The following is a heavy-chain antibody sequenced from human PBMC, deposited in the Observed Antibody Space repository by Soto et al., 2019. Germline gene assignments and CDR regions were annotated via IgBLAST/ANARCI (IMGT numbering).Heavy chain of an antibody. CDR1: GSTFSSYS. J-gene: IGHJ1*01. D-gene: IGHD3-9*01. Sequence: EVQLVESGGGLVQPGGSLRLSCAASGSTFSSYSMNWVRQAPGKGLEWVSYISSSSSTIYYADSVKGRFTISRDNAKNSLYLQMNSLRAEDTAVYYCAREGYYDILTGPDAEYFQHWGQGTLVTVSS. V-gene: IGHV3-48*01. CDR3: AREGYYDILTGPDAEYFQH. CDR2: ISSSSSTI.